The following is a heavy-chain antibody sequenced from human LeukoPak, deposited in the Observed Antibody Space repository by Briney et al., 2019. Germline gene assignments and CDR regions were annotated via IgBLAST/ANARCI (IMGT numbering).Heavy chain of an antibody. D-gene: IGHD3-22*01. V-gene: IGHV4-59*08. J-gene: IGHJ4*02. Sequence: SETLSLTRTVSVGSPGRYYWSGVRDFPERGLGWIGYVYGGESTNYNPSLKRRITISVDTSRRQFSLRLTSVTAADTAVYFCARYDSSSYYSHDLWGQGTLVTVSS. CDR1: VGSPGRYY. CDR3: ARYDSSSYYSHDL. CDR2: VYGGEST.